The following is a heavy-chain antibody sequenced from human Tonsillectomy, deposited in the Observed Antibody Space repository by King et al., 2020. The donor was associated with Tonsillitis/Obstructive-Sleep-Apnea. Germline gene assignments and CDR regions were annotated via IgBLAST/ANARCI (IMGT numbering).Heavy chain of an antibody. CDR1: GGSISSGGYY. CDR2: IYYSGCT. Sequence: QLQESGPGLVKPSQTLSLTCTVSGGSISSGGYYWSWIRKHPGKGLEWIGYIYYSGCTYYNPSLKSLVTISVDTSTNQFSLKLSSGTAADTAVYYCARSTVTTFIDYWGQGTLVTVSS. CDR3: ARSTVTTFIDY. D-gene: IGHD4-17*01. J-gene: IGHJ4*02. V-gene: IGHV4-31*01.